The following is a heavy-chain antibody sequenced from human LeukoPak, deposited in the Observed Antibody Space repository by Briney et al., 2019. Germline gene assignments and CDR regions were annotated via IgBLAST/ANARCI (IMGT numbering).Heavy chain of an antibody. CDR2: ISGSGDNT. D-gene: IGHD3-22*01. CDR1: GFTFSSYA. Sequence: GGSLRLSCAASGFTFSSYAMSWVRQAPGKGLEWVSGISGSGDNTYYADSVKGRFTISRDNSKNTLYVQVNSLGTEDTAAYYCAKGSYYDSSGSFHFDYWGQGTLVTVSS. J-gene: IGHJ4*02. CDR3: AKGSYYDSSGSFHFDY. V-gene: IGHV3-23*01.